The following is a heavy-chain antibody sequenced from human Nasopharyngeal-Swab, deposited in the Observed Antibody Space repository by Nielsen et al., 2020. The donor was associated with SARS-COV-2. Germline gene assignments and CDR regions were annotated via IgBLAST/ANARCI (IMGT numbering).Heavy chain of an antibody. V-gene: IGHV4-59*01. CDR2: IYYSGST. CDR3: ARGNYYYYGMDV. Sequence: SETLSLTCTVSGGSISSYYWSWIRQPPGKGLEWIGYIYYSGSTNYNPSLKSRVTISVDTSKNQFSLKLSSVTAADTAVYYCARGNYYYYGMDVWGQGTTVTVSS. J-gene: IGHJ6*02. CDR1: GGSISSYY.